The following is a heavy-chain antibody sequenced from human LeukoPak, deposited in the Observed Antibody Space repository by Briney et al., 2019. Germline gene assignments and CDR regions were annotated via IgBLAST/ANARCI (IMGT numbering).Heavy chain of an antibody. CDR1: GFTFSSYW. Sequence: GGSLRLSCAASGFTFSSYWMSWVRQAPGKGLEWVANIKQDGSEKYYVDSVKGRFTISRDNAKNSLYLQMYSLRAEDTAVYYCARTNGYSYGDLDYWGQGTLVTVSS. CDR2: IKQDGSEK. V-gene: IGHV3-7*01. J-gene: IGHJ4*02. CDR3: ARTNGYSYGDLDY. D-gene: IGHD5-18*01.